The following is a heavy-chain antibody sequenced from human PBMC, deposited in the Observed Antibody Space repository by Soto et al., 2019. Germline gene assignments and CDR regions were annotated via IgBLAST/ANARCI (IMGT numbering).Heavy chain of an antibody. Sequence: QVQLQESGPGLVKPSQTLSLTCKVSGASLSSGDYYWNWIRQLPGKGLEWIGYIYYTRVTSYNPSPKSRVTMSVDTSKQQFSLKMNSVTAADTAVYFCARAAATGHPVVPDFWGQGALVTVSS. D-gene: IGHD6-13*01. V-gene: IGHV4-31*03. J-gene: IGHJ4*02. CDR1: GASLSSGDYY. CDR2: IYYTRVT. CDR3: ARAAATGHPVVPDF.